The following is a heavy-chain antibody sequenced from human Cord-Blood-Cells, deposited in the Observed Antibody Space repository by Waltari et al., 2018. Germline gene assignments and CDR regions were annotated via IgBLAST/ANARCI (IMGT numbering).Heavy chain of an antibody. J-gene: IGHJ5*02. D-gene: IGHD3-16*02. CDR3: ARDIGYHNWFDP. CDR2: IIPIFGTA. CDR1: GGTFSSYA. V-gene: IGHV1-69*01. Sequence: QVKLVQSGAEVKKPGSSVKVSCKASGGTFSSYAISWVRQAPGQGVEWMGGIIPIFGTANYAQKFQGGVPITADESTTTAYMELSSLRSEDTAVYYCARDIGYHNWFDPWGQGTLVTVSS.